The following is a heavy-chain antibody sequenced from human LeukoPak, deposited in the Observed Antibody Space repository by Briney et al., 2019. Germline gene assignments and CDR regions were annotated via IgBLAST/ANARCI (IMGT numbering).Heavy chain of an antibody. V-gene: IGHV1-69*13. J-gene: IGHJ4*02. CDR1: GGTFSSYA. D-gene: IGHD4-17*01. CDR3: ARDRVGLTWTTPFDY. Sequence: GASVKVSCKASGGTFSSYAISWVRQAPGQGLEWMGGIIPIFGTANYAQKFQGRVTITADESTSTAYMELSSLRSEDTAVYYCARDRVGLTWTTPFDYWGQGTLVTVSS. CDR2: IIPIFGTA.